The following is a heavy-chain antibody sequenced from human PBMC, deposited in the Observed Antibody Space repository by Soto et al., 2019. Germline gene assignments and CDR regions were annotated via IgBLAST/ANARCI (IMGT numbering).Heavy chain of an antibody. CDR1: GGIFSRSGTFTSFA. V-gene: IGHV1-69*01. J-gene: IGHJ4*02. CDR3: AAGGRTTFNEFDN. Sequence: QAQRVQSGAEVKQPGSSVKVSCTASGGIFSRSGTFTSFAISWVRQAPGQGPEWMGGVIGSVSTTKYEQRFQGRGTITADESATSAFMELSSLRSEDTAMYYCAAGGRTTFNEFDNCGQGTLVTVSS. D-gene: IGHD1-1*01. CDR2: VIGSVSTT.